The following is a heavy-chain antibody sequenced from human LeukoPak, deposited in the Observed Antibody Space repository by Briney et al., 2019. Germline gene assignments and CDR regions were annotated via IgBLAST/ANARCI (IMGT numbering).Heavy chain of an antibody. CDR3: ARVGQYYDFWSGFDF. V-gene: IGHV3-23*01. Sequence: GGFLRLSFAASGFTLSAYAMTWVRPAPGKGLEWVSIIRGNGGGTYYADSVKGRFNIFRDNSENTLYLQMNSLRVDDTAVYYCARVGQYYDFWSGFDFWGQGALVIVSS. J-gene: IGHJ4*02. D-gene: IGHD3-3*01. CDR1: GFTLSAYA. CDR2: IRGNGGGT.